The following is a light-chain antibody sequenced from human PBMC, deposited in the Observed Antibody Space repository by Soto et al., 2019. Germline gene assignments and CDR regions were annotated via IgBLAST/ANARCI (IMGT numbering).Light chain of an antibody. CDR1: QSVSSSY. CDR3: QQYVASPWT. V-gene: IGKV3-20*01. Sequence: EIVLTQSPATLSLSPWGRATLSCRASQSVSSSYLAWYQQKPGQAPRLLIYGASTRATGIPDRFSGSGSGTDFTLTISRLEPEDFAVYYCQQYVASPWTFGQGTRWIS. CDR2: GAS. J-gene: IGKJ1*01.